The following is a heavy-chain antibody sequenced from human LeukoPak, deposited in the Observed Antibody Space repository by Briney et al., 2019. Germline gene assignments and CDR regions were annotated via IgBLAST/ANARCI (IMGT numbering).Heavy chain of an antibody. CDR2: IGTSSTTI. J-gene: IGHJ4*02. Sequence: PGRSLRLSCAASGFTFSSYTMNWVRKPPGKGLEWVSNIGTSSTTIYYADSVKGRFTISRDNAKNSLYLQMNSLRADDTAVHFCARGGPGYYVDYWGQGTLVTVSS. V-gene: IGHV3-48*01. CDR1: GFTFSSYT. CDR3: ARGGPGYYVDY. D-gene: IGHD1-26*01.